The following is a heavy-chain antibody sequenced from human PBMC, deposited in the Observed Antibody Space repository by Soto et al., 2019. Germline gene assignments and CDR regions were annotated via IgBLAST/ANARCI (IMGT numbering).Heavy chain of an antibody. CDR2: IYSGGST. Sequence: GGSLRLSCAASGFTVSSNYMSWVRQAPGKGLEWVSVIYSGGSTYYADSVKGRFTISRDNSKNTLYLQMNSLRAEDTAVYYCARVALGGWELRAYYFDYWGQGTLVTVSS. D-gene: IGHD1-26*01. V-gene: IGHV3-66*01. CDR1: GFTVSSNY. CDR3: ARVALGGWELRAYYFDY. J-gene: IGHJ4*02.